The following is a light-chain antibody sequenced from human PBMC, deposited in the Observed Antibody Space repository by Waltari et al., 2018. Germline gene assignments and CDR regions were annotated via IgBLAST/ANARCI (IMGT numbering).Light chain of an antibody. CDR1: QSIGNL. CDR3: QQSYTSLLFT. Sequence: TQSPSSLSASVGDRVTITCRASQSIGNLLNWYQQKPGQAPKLLVYTASTLQIGVPSRFSGSGTGTDFNLTISGLQREDFATYYCQQSYTSLLFTFGPGTKVD. V-gene: IGKV1-39*01. CDR2: TAS. J-gene: IGKJ3*01.